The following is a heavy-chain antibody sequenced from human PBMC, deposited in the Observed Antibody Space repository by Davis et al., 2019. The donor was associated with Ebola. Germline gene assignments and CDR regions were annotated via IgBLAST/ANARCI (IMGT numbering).Heavy chain of an antibody. Sequence: ASVKVSCKASGGTFSSYAISWVRQAPGQGLEWMGWISAYNGNTNYAQKLQGRVTMTTDTSTSTAYMELSSLRSEDTAVYYCARDSGYTYYDFWSGSYWGQGTLVTVSS. CDR3: ARDSGYTYYDFWSGSY. J-gene: IGHJ4*02. CDR2: ISAYNGNT. CDR1: GGTFSSYA. D-gene: IGHD3-3*01. V-gene: IGHV1-18*01.